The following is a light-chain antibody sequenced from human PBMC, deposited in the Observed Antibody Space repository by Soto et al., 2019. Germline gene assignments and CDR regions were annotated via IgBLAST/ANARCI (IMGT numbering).Light chain of an antibody. J-gene: IGKJ1*01. CDR2: GAS. Sequence: EVVMTQSPATLSVSPGERVTLSCRASQSINAHLAWYQQKPGQAPRLLIHGASTRATCIPARFSGSGFGTEFILTISSLQSEDFAFYYCQQYNTWLWKFGQGTKVEIK. CDR1: QSINAH. CDR3: QQYNTWLWK. V-gene: IGKV3-15*01.